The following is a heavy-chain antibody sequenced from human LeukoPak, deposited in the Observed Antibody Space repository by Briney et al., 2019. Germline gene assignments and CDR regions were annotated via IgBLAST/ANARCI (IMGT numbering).Heavy chain of an antibody. V-gene: IGHV4-59*01. CDR3: ARATIFGVVSYYMDV. D-gene: IGHD3-3*01. J-gene: IGHJ6*03. Sequence: SETLSPTCTVSGGSISSYYWSWIRQPPGKGLEWIGYIYYSGSTNYNPSLKSRVTISVDTSKNQFSLKLSSVTAADTAVYYCARATIFGVVSYYMDVWGKGTALTVSS. CDR1: GGSISSYY. CDR2: IYYSGST.